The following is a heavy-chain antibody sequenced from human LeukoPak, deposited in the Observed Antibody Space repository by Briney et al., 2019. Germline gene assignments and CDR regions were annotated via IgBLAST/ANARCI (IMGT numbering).Heavy chain of an antibody. CDR3: AKHYDSSWGVFDI. CDR2: INTDGSTT. D-gene: IGHD3-22*01. Sequence: PGGSLRLSCAVSGFTFSSFWMHWVRQAPGKGLVWVSRINTDGSTTNYADSVKGRFTISRDNAKNTLYLQMHSLRAEDTAVYYCAKHYDSSWGVFDIWGQGTMVTVSS. CDR1: GFTFSSFW. V-gene: IGHV3-74*01. J-gene: IGHJ3*02.